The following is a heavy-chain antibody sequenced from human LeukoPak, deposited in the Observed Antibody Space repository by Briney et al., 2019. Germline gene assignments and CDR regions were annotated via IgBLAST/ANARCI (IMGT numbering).Heavy chain of an antibody. V-gene: IGHV4-34*01. CDR3: ARGSTVTPHPFDY. CDR2: INHSGST. D-gene: IGHD4-17*01. J-gene: IGHJ4*02. CDR1: GGSFSGYY. Sequence: SETLSLTCAVYGGSFSGYYWRWIRQPPGKGLEWIGEINHSGSTNYNPSLKSRVTISVDTSKNQFSLKLSSVTAADTAVYYCARGSTVTPHPFDYWGQGTLVTVSS.